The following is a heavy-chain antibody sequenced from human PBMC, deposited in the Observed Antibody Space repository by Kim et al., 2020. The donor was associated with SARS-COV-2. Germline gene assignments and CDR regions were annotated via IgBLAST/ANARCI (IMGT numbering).Heavy chain of an antibody. V-gene: IGHV4-39*01. Sequence: PSLRSRVTISVDTSKNQFSLKLSSVTAADTAVYYCARSLGDSSGYWEFQHWGQGTLVTVSS. CDR3: ARSLGDSSGYWEFQH. J-gene: IGHJ1*01. D-gene: IGHD3-22*01.